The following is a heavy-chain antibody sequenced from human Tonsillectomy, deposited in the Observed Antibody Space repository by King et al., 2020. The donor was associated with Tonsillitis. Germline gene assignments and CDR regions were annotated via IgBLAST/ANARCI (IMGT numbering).Heavy chain of an antibody. V-gene: IGHV3-21*01. CDR2: ISSSSSYI. J-gene: IGHJ4*02. Sequence: VQLVESGGGLVKPGGSLRLSCAASGFTFSTYSMNWVRQAPGKGLEWVSFISSSSSYIYYAVSVKGRFTISRDNAKNSLYLQMNSLRAEDTAVYYCARDPGYDMLTGYQGFDAWGQGTLVTVSS. CDR1: GFTFSTYS. D-gene: IGHD3-9*01. CDR3: ARDPGYDMLTGYQGFDA.